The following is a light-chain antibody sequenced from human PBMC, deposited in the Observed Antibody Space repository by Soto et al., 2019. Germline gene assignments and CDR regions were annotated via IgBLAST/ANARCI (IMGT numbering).Light chain of an antibody. CDR3: QQYYSSPPT. CDR1: RSVLDNSDNKNY. V-gene: IGKV4-1*01. Sequence: DIVMTQSPDSLTVSLGERATINCKSSRSVLDNSDNKNYLAWYQQKSGQPPKLLIYWATTREFGVPDRFSGSGSGRDFTLTISSLQAEDVAVYYCQQYYSSPPTFGQGTKLEIK. J-gene: IGKJ2*01. CDR2: WAT.